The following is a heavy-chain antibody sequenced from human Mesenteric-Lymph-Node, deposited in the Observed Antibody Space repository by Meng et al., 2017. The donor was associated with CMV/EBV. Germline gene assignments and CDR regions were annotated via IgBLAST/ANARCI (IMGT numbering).Heavy chain of an antibody. D-gene: IGHD2-15*01. CDR3: ARGSDIPVNNY. V-gene: IGHV4-34*01. CDR1: GGSFSGYY. CDR2: INHSGVP. Sequence: QVQLQQLGAGLLKPSETLSLTCDVYGGSFSGYYWSWIRQPSGKVLEWIGEINHSGVPNYNPSLKSRVTISLDRSKNQFSLKLSSVTAEDTAVYYCARGSDIPVNNYWGQGTLVTVSS. J-gene: IGHJ4*02.